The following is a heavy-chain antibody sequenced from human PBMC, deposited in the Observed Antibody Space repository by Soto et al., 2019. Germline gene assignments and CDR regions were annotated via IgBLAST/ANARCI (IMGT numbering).Heavy chain of an antibody. CDR1: GGSISSGGYS. CDR2: IYHSGST. CDR3: ARESGIAAATYFDY. J-gene: IGHJ4*02. Sequence: SETLSLTCAVSGGSISSGGYSWSWIRQPPGKGLEWIGYIYHSGSTYYNPSLKSRVTISVDRSKNQFSLKLSSVTAADTAVYYCARESGIAAATYFDYWGQGTLVTVSS. D-gene: IGHD6-13*01. V-gene: IGHV4-30-2*01.